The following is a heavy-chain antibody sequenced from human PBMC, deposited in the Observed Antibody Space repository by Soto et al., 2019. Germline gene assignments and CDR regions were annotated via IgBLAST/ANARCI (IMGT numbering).Heavy chain of an antibody. CDR3: ANAPFTRTGSYFDY. D-gene: IGHD1-26*01. CDR1: GGTFDMYA. J-gene: IGHJ4*02. V-gene: IGHV1-69*13. Sequence: SVKVSCKISGGTFDMYALNWVRQAPGQGLEWMGGIIPTFSISKYARKFQGRVTITADGSTSTTYLELSSLRSDDTALYYCANAPFTRTGSYFDYWGQGTQVTVSS. CDR2: IIPTFSIS.